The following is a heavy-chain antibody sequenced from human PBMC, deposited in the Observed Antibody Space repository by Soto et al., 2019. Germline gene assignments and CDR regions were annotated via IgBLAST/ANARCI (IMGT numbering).Heavy chain of an antibody. Sequence: QVQLVESGGGLVKPGGSLRLSCAASGFTFSDYYMSWIRQAPGKGLEWVSYISSSSSYTNYADSVKGRFTISRDNAKNSLYLQMNSLRAEDTAVYYCAREDGSSWSESGVDYWGQGTLVTVSS. CDR1: GFTFSDYY. CDR2: ISSSSSYT. D-gene: IGHD6-13*01. CDR3: AREDGSSWSESGVDY. J-gene: IGHJ4*02. V-gene: IGHV3-11*06.